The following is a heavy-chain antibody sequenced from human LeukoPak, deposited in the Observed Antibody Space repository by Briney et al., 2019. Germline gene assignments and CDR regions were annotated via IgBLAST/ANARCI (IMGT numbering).Heavy chain of an antibody. CDR3: ARQNNTYHHYNLGWFDP. V-gene: IGHV4-39*01. CDR2: IYYSGST. D-gene: IGHD5-24*01. CDR1: GGSISSSNYY. Sequence: SETLSLTCTVSGGSISSSNYYWGWIRQPPGKGLEWIGSIYYSGSTYYNPSLKSRVTISVDTSKNQFSLQLSSVTPEDTAVYYCARQNNTYHHYNLGWFDPWGQGTLVTVSS. J-gene: IGHJ5*02.